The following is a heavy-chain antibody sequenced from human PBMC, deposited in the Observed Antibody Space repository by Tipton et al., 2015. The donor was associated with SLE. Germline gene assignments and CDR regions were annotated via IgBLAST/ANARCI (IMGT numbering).Heavy chain of an antibody. J-gene: IGHJ3*02. CDR2: IYISGST. Sequence: TLSLTCTVSYGSISSGYYWGWIRHAPGKGLEWIGHIYISGSTYHNPSLKSRVTISVDTSKNQFSLKLSSVTAADTAVYYCAKDRHYDPHAFEIWGQGTMVPVSS. V-gene: IGHV4-38-2*02. D-gene: IGHD3-22*01. CDR1: YGSISSGYY. CDR3: AKDRHYDPHAFEI.